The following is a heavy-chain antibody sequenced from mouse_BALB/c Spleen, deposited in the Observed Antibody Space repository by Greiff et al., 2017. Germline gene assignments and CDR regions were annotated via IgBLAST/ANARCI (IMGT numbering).Heavy chain of an antibody. Sequence: EVKLVESGGGLVQPGGSRKLSCAASGFTFSDYGMAWVRQAPGKGPEWVAFISNLAYSIYYADTVTGRFTISRENAKNTLYLEMSSLRSEDTAMYYCARVYYGYDEGAMDDWGQGTSVTVSS. J-gene: IGHJ4*01. CDR1: GFTFSDYG. CDR2: ISNLAYSI. CDR3: ARVYYGYDEGAMDD. V-gene: IGHV5-15*02. D-gene: IGHD2-2*01.